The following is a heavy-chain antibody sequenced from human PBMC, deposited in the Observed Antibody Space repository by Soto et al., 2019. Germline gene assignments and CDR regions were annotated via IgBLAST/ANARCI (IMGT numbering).Heavy chain of an antibody. D-gene: IGHD3-16*01. CDR1: GFTFSGHY. J-gene: IGHJ4*02. CDR2: IRNKPNGHTT. Sequence: GGSLRLSCAGSGFTFSGHYMDWVRQAPGKGLEWLGRIRNKPNGHTTEYAASVKGRFTISRDDSKNSVYLQMNSLKSEDTAVYYCSTTVITAPLFEYWGQGTLVTVSS. V-gene: IGHV3-72*01. CDR3: STTVITAPLFEY.